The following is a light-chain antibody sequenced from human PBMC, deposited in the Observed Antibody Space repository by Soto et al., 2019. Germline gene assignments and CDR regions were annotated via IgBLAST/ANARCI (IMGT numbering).Light chain of an antibody. CDR2: GAS. V-gene: IGKV3-20*01. J-gene: IGKJ4*01. Sequence: IGVTQSPGTLSLSPGGRATLSCRASQSVSSSLAWYQQKPGQAPRLLIHGASSRATGIPDRFSGSGSGTDFTLTISRLEPEDFAVYYCQQYGSSPPLTFGGGTKVDIK. CDR1: QSVSSS. CDR3: QQYGSSPPLT.